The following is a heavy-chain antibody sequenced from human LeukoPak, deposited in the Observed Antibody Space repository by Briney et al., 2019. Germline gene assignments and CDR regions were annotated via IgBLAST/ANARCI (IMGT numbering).Heavy chain of an antibody. CDR1: GFTFRTYW. D-gene: IGHD4-17*01. CDR3: ARGGMTTVTGNDY. Sequence: GGSLRLPCAASGFTFRTYWMHWVRQAPGKGLVWVSRIDSDGSSTNYADSVKGRFTISRDNANNTLYLQMNSLRAEDTAVYYCARGGMTTVTGNDYWGQGTLVTVSS. CDR2: IDSDGSST. J-gene: IGHJ4*02. V-gene: IGHV3-74*01.